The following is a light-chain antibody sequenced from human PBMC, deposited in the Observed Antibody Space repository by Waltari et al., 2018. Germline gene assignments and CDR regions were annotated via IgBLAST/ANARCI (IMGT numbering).Light chain of an antibody. Sequence: QSALTQPPSASGSPGQSVTISCTGTSSAVRGSDYVSWDQPHPGQPPTLHISGPQRHPGKAPKLIMYGVSGRPSGVPDRFSGSKSGNTASLTVSGLQAEDEADYYCCSYGVTYNEEVWIFGGGTKLTVL. J-gene: IGLJ3*02. CDR3: CSYGVTYNEEVWI. V-gene: IGLV2-8*01. CDR1: SSAVRGSDY. CDR2: GVS.